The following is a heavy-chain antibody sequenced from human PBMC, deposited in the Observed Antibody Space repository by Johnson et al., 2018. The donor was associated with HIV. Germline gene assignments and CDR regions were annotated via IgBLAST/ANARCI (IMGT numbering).Heavy chain of an antibody. CDR2: IKQDGSEK. D-gene: IGHD6-13*01. Sequence: GGLVQPGGSLRLSCAASGFTFSSYWMSWVRQAPGKGLEWVANIKQDGSEKYYVDSVKGRFTISRDNAKNSLYLQMNSLRADDTAVYYCARDLAVRSGWYAFDIWGQGTMVTVSS. CDR1: GFTFSSYW. V-gene: IGHV3-7*01. CDR3: ARDLAVRSGWYAFDI. J-gene: IGHJ3*02.